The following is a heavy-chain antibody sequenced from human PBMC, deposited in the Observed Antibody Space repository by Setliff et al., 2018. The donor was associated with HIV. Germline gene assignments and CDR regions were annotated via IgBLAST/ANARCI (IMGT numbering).Heavy chain of an antibody. V-gene: IGHV4-4*02. J-gene: IGHJ2*01. D-gene: IGHD3-22*01. CDR3: ARAKYYYDTSAYYGSRDWYFDL. CDR2: IYYSGDS. CDR1: GGSISTINW. Sequence: PSETLSLTCAVSGGSISTINWWNWIRQPPGKGLEWIATIYYSGDSHYNPSLKSRVTISVDTSKNQFSLKLNSVTAADTAVYYCARAKYYYDTSAYYGSRDWYFDLWGRGTLVTVSS.